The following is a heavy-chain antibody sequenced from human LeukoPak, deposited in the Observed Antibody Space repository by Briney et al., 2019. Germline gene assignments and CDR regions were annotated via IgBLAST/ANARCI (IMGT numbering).Heavy chain of an antibody. J-gene: IGHJ4*02. CDR1: GGSISSYY. D-gene: IGHD6-13*01. V-gene: IGHV4-4*07. Sequence: SETLSLTCTVSGGSISSYYWSWIRQPAGKGLEWIGRIYSTGSTNYNPSLKSRVTMSVDTSKNQFSLRLRSVTAADTAVYYCARPKPSAGTAGFDFWGQGALVTVSS. CDR2: IYSTGST. CDR3: ARPKPSAGTAGFDF.